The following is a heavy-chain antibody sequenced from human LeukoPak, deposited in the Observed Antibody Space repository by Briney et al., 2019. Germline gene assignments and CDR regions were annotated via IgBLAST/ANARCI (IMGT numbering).Heavy chain of an antibody. J-gene: IGHJ4*02. Sequence: SETLSLTCAVSGGSISSSSYYWGWIRQPPGKGLEWIGSIYYSGSTYYNPSLKSRVTISVDTSKNQFSLKLSSVTAADTAVYYCARVPTVTFFDYWGQGTLVTVSS. V-gene: IGHV4-39*01. D-gene: IGHD4-17*01. CDR1: GGSISSSSYY. CDR3: ARVPTVTFFDY. CDR2: IYYSGST.